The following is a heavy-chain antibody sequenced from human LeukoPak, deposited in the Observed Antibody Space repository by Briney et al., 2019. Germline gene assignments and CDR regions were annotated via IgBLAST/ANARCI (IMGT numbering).Heavy chain of an antibody. CDR2: INPNSGGT. V-gene: IGHV1-2*02. D-gene: IGHD2-2*01. Sequence: ASVKVSCKASGYTFTGYYMHWVRQAPGQGLEWMGWINPNSGGTNYAQKFQGRVTMTRDTSISTAYMELSRLRSDDTAVYYCARAVSVVVPAATFDYWGQGTLVTVSS. CDR3: ARAVSVVVPAATFDY. CDR1: GYTFTGYY. J-gene: IGHJ4*02.